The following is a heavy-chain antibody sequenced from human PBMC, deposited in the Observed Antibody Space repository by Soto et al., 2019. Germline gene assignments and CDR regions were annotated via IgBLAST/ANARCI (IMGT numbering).Heavy chain of an antibody. CDR2: INHSGST. D-gene: IGHD3-3*01. J-gene: IGHJ5*02. CDR1: GGSFRGYY. Sequence: LATLSLTCGVYGGSFRGYYWSWIRQPPGKGLEWIGEINHSGSTNYNPSLKSRVTISVDTSKNQFSLKLSSVTAADTAVYYCARTFGGSNWFDPWGHGILVTVSS. V-gene: IGHV4-34*01. CDR3: ARTFGGSNWFDP.